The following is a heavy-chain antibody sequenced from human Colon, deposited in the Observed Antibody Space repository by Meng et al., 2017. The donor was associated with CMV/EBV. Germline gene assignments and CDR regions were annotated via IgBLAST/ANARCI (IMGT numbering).Heavy chain of an antibody. CDR3: VRLRGNSWLDY. V-gene: IGHV6-1*01. J-gene: IGHJ4*02. Sequence: QGQLRQSGPGLGNPSQPLLLTCAIFRDSVSSNDATWNWIRQSPSGGLEWLGRTYYRSTWYNDYAESVRSRISINPDTSKNHFSLQLNSVTPEDTAMYYCVRLRGNSWLDYWGQGTLVTVSS. CDR2: TYYRSTWYN. CDR1: RDSVSSNDAT. D-gene: IGHD6-13*01.